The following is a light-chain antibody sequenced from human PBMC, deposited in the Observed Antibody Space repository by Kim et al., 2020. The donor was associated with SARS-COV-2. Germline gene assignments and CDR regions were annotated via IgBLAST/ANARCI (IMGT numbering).Light chain of an antibody. CDR2: EVS. CDR1: QSISTW. V-gene: IGKV1-5*01. J-gene: IGKJ1*01. Sequence: SVGESVTTTCRASQSISTWLDWYQQKPGGAPKLLIYEVSSLENGVPSRVSGSGSGTEFSLTTSSLQPVDFATYYCQQYISYSRTFCQGTKVDIK. CDR3: QQYISYSRT.